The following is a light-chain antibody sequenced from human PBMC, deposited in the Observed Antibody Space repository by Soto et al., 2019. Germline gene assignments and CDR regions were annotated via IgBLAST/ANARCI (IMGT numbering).Light chain of an antibody. V-gene: IGKV1-27*01. CDR1: QGISNY. Sequence: DIQMTQSPSSLSASVRDRVTITCRASQGISNYLPWYQQKPGKVPKLLIYAASTMQSAVPSRFSGSGSGTDFTLTISSLQPEDVATYYCQKYDRAHWTFGQGTKVEIK. CDR3: QKYDRAHWT. CDR2: AAS. J-gene: IGKJ1*01.